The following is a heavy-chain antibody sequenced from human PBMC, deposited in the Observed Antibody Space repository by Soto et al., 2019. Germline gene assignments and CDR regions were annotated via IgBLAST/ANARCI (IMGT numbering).Heavy chain of an antibody. J-gene: IGHJ6*02. Sequence: QLQLQESGSGLVKPSQTLSLTCAVSGGSISSGGYSWSWIWQPPGKGLEWIGYIYHSGSTYYNPSLKSRVTISVDRSKNQFSLKLSSVTAADTAVYYCAGSSYYHNSGMDVWGQGTTVTVSS. V-gene: IGHV4-30-2*01. D-gene: IGHD3-22*01. CDR1: GGSISSGGYS. CDR3: AGSSYYHNSGMDV. CDR2: IYHSGST.